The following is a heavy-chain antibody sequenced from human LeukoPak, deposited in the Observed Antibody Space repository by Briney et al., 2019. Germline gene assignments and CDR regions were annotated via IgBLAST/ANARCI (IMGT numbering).Heavy chain of an antibody. Sequence: SETLSLTCGASDFSISSAYYWGWIRPPPGKGLEWIGSFYHGGDTYYNPSLKSRVTISVDTPKNQFSLKLRSVTAADTAVYYCAGGIVGAHAYWGQGILVTVSS. CDR2: FYHGGDT. D-gene: IGHD1-26*01. CDR1: DFSISSAYY. CDR3: AGGIVGAHAY. J-gene: IGHJ4*02. V-gene: IGHV4-38-2*01.